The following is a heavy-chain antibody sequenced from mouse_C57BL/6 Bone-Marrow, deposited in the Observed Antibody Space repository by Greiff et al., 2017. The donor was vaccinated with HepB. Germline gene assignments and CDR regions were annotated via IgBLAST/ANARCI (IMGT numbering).Heavy chain of an antibody. CDR2: IYPRSGNT. J-gene: IGHJ4*01. CDR3: ARHSSGHYYYAMDY. CDR1: GYTFTSYG. D-gene: IGHD3-2*02. V-gene: IGHV1-81*01. Sequence: QVQLQQSGAELARPGASVKLSCKASGYTFTSYGISWVKQRTGQGLEWIGEIYPRSGNTYYNEKFKGKATLTADKSSSTAYMELRSLTSEDSAVYFCARHSSGHYYYAMDYWGQGTSVTVSS.